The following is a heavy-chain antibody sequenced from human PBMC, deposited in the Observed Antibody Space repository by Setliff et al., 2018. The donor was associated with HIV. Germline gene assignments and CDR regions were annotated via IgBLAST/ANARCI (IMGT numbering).Heavy chain of an antibody. D-gene: IGHD1-26*01. V-gene: IGHV5-51*01. CDR1: GYSFTTYW. Sequence: PGESLKISCKGSGYSFTTYWIGWVRQMPGRGLEWMGIIYPGDSDTRYSPSFQGQVTISADKSTSTAYVQWSSLKASDTAMYYCATLGNYFDYAMDVWGQGTTVTVSS. CDR2: IYPGDSDT. CDR3: ATLGNYFDYAMDV. J-gene: IGHJ6*02.